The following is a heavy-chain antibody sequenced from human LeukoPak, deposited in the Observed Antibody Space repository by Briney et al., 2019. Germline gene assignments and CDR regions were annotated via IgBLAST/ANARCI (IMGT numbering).Heavy chain of an antibody. CDR1: GFTFSSYD. D-gene: IGHD1-20*01. Sequence: GGSLRLSCAASGFTFSSYDMHWVRQATGKGLEWVSVIGTSGDTYYADSVKGRFTISRDNAKNSLYLQMNSLRAEDTAVYYCARVRITGTSPIYYYYGMDVWGQGTTVTVS. CDR2: IGTSGDT. J-gene: IGHJ6*02. CDR3: ARVRITGTSPIYYYYGMDV. V-gene: IGHV3-13*04.